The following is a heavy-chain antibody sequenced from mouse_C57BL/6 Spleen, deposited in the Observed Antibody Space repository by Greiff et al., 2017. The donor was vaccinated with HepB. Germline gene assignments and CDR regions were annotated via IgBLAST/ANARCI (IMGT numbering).Heavy chain of an antibody. CDR1: GFTFSDYG. D-gene: IGHD2-1*01. CDR2: ISNLAYSI. J-gene: IGHJ1*03. CDR3: AEQGDYGNSYWYFDV. Sequence: DVQLVESGGGLVQPGGSLKLSCAASGFTFSDYGMAWVRQAPRKGPEWVAFISNLAYSIYYADTVTGRFTISRENAKNTLYLEMSSLRSEDTAMYYCAEQGDYGNSYWYFDVWGKGTTVTVSS. V-gene: IGHV5-15*01.